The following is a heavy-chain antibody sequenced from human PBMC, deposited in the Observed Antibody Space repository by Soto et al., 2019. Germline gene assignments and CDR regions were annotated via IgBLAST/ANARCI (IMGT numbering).Heavy chain of an antibody. J-gene: IGHJ4*02. CDR2: ITAGGDGT. V-gene: IGHV3-48*03. Sequence: EVQLVESGGDLVQPGGSLSLSCAASGFSFRNYEMNWVRQAPGKGLEWVAFITAGGDGTYYAGSVRGRFTVSRDNVKNSLYLEMHSLRVEDTAVYYCVRDDGFDYSASTFDHWGLGTLVTVSS. CDR3: VRDDGFDYSASTFDH. CDR1: GFSFRNYE. D-gene: IGHD1-26*01.